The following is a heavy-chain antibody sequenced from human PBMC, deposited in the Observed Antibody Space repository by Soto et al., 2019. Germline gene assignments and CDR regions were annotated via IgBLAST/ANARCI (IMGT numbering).Heavy chain of an antibody. CDR2: ISAPNGNT. J-gene: IGHJ4*02. V-gene: IGHV1-18*01. CDR1: GYTFTSYG. CDR3: ARGRYGDY. D-gene: IGHD1-1*01. Sequence: QVHLVQSGAEVKKPGASVKVSCKASGYTFTSYGITWVRQAPGQGLGWMGWISAPNGNTDYAQKLQGRVIVTRDTSTSTAYMELRSQISDDAAVYYCARGRYGDYWGQGALVTVSS.